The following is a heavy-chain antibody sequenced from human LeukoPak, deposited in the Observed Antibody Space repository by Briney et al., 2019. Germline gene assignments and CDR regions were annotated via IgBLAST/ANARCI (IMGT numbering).Heavy chain of an antibody. Sequence: PGGSLRLSCAAPGFTFSDYYMSWIRQAPGKGLEWVSSISSSSSYIHYADSVKGRFIISRDNAKNSLYLQMSSLRAEDTAVYYYARGPWHYDSSGYFYDYWGRGTLVTVSS. D-gene: IGHD3-22*01. CDR1: GFTFSDYY. V-gene: IGHV3-11*06. CDR3: ARGPWHYDSSGYFYDY. CDR2: ISSSSSYI. J-gene: IGHJ4*02.